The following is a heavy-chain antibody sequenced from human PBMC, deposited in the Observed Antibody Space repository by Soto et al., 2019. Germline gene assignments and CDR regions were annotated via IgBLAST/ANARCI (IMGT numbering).Heavy chain of an antibody. J-gene: IGHJ4*02. CDR1: GFTFSSYA. Sequence: EVQLLESGGGLVQPGGSLRLSCAASGFTFSSYAMSWVRQAPGKGLEWVSAISGSGGSTYYADSVKGRFTISRDNSKNTLYLQMNSLRAEDTAVYYCANPNDFWSGYPFDYWGQGTLVTVS. V-gene: IGHV3-23*01. CDR2: ISGSGGST. CDR3: ANPNDFWSGYPFDY. D-gene: IGHD3-3*01.